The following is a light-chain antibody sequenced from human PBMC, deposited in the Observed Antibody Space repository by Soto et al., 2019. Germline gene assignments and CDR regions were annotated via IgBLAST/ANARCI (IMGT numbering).Light chain of an antibody. V-gene: IGLV3-1*01. CDR2: QDS. Sequence: SYELTQPPSVSVSPGQTASITCSGDKLGDKYACWYQQKPGQSPVLVIYQDSKRPSGIPERFSGSNSGNTATLTISGTQALDEAYYYCQAWASSNVVFSGGTKVTVL. J-gene: IGLJ2*01. CDR3: QAWASSNVV. CDR1: KLGDKY.